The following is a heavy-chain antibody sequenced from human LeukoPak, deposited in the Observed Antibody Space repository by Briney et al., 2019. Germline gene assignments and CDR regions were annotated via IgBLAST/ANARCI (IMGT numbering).Heavy chain of an antibody. CDR1: GFTFSNAW. D-gene: IGHD2-2*01. Sequence: GGSLRLSCAASGFTFSNAWMSWVRQAPGKGLEWVGRIKSKTDGGTTDYAAPVKGRFTISRDDSKNTLYLQMNSLKTEDTAVYYCTTDSLGCSSTSCFRNLDYWGQGTLVTVSS. CDR3: TTDSLGCSSTSCFRNLDY. J-gene: IGHJ4*02. CDR2: IKSKTDGGTT. V-gene: IGHV3-15*01.